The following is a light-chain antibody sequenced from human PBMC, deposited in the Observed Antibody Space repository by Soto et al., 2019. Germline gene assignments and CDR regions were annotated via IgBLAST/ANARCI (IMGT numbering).Light chain of an antibody. J-gene: IGKJ1*01. CDR1: ESVASSY. Sequence: EIVLTQSPGTLSLSAGERATLSCRASESVASSYLAWYQQKPGQAPRLLIYGASSRATGIPDRFSGRGSGTDFTLTISRLEPEDFAVYYCQQYGSSPWAFGPGTKVDIK. CDR2: GAS. V-gene: IGKV3-20*01. CDR3: QQYGSSPWA.